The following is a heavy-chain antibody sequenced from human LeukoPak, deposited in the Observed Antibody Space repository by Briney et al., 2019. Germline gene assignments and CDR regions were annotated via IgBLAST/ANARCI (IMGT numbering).Heavy chain of an antibody. Sequence: SETLSLTCTVSGGSISSGSYYWSWIRQPAGKGLEWIGRIYTSGSTNYNPSLKSRVTISVDTSKNQFSLKLSSVTAADTAVYYCARDSECSSTSCYPFDYWGQGTLVTVSS. CDR3: ARDSECSSTSCYPFDY. CDR2: IYTSGST. J-gene: IGHJ4*02. D-gene: IGHD2-2*01. V-gene: IGHV4-61*02. CDR1: GGSISSGSYY.